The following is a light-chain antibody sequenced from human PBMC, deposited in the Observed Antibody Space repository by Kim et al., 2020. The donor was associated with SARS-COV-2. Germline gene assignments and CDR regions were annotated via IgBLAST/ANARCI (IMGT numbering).Light chain of an antibody. J-gene: IGLJ2*01. CDR2: DVT. V-gene: IGLV2-14*03. CDR1: SNDVGGYNY. CDR3: SSFTSSRTVI. Sequence: QSALIQPASVSGSPGQSITISCLGTSNDVGGYNYVSWYQHLPGKAPKLMIYDVTKRPSGVSDRLSGSKSGNTASLTISMLLPEDEADYYCSSFTSSRTVIFGGGTQLTVL.